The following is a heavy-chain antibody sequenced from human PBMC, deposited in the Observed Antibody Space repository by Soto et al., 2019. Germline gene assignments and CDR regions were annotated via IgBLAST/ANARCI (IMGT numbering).Heavy chain of an antibody. CDR3: AARHFWSRPWTDRRLDY. CDR2: ISHSGNT. J-gene: IGHJ4*02. V-gene: IGHV4-4*02. D-gene: IGHD3-3*02. Sequence: SETLSLTCFVSSDSINSSHWWNWVRQPPEKGLEWIGQISHSGNTSYNPSLTSRVTISVDKSKSHFSLNLTSVTAADTAVYYCAARHFWSRPWTDRRLDYWGQGTLVPVSS. CDR1: SDSINSSHW.